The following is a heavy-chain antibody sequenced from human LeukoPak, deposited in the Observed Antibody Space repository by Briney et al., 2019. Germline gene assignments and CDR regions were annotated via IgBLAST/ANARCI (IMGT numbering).Heavy chain of an antibody. CDR2: VFYSGST. CDR3: ASFSGSYFFDY. J-gene: IGHJ4*02. D-gene: IGHD1-26*01. V-gene: IGHV4-59*01. Sequence: PSETLSLTCTISDASISDYFWSWVRQPPGKGLEWIGYVFYSGSTTYNPSLNSRVTISMDTSRSQFSLRLSSVTAADTAVYYCASFSGSYFFDYWGPGNLVTVSS. CDR1: DASISDYF.